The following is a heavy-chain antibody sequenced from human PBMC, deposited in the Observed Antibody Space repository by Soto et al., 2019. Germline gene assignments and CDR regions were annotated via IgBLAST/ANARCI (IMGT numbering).Heavy chain of an antibody. Sequence: ASVKVSCKASGYGFTSYTMHWVRQAPGQRLEWMGWINPVNGDTRNSQNFQGRVTFTRDTSASTTYMELSRLRSEDTAVYYCAKSATVPAAIAYWGQGTLVTVSS. CDR3: AKSATVPAAIAY. CDR1: GYGFTSYT. D-gene: IGHD2-2*02. J-gene: IGHJ4*02. V-gene: IGHV1-3*01. CDR2: INPVNGDT.